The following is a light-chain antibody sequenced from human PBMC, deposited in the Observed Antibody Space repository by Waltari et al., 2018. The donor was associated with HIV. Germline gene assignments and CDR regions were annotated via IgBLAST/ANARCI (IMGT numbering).Light chain of an antibody. CDR2: AAS. Sequence: DIQMTQSPFSLSASIGDRVTIACRASPSISTYLNWYQQRPGKAPKLLIYAASSLQSGVPSRFSGSGPGTDFTLSISSLQPEDSATYYCQQSYSSPYTFGQGTNLEIK. CDR3: QQSYSSPYT. V-gene: IGKV1-39*01. CDR1: PSISTY. J-gene: IGKJ2*01.